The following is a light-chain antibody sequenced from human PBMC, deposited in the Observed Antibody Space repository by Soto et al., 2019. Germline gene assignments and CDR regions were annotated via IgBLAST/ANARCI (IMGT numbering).Light chain of an antibody. CDR1: QSVSSY. CDR2: DTS. CDR3: QQRSNWPPKLT. V-gene: IGKV3-11*01. Sequence: EIVLTQSPATLSMSPGERATLSCRASQSVSSYLAWYQQKPGQAPRLLIYDTSNRATGIPARFSGSGSGTDFTITISNLEPEHFAVYYCQQRSNWPPKLTFGEGTKVEIK. J-gene: IGKJ4*01.